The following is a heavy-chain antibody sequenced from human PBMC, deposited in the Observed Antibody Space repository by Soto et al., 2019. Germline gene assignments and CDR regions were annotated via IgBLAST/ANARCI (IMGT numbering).Heavy chain of an antibody. Sequence: GGSLRLSCAASGHTFSSYGMHWVRQAPGRGLEWVAVISYDGSNKYYADSVKGRFTISRDNSKNTLYLQMNSLRAEDTAVYYCAKEKYSYGYSPYYYGMDVWGQGTTVTVSS. V-gene: IGHV3-30*18. CDR2: ISYDGSNK. CDR1: GHTFSSYG. J-gene: IGHJ6*02. D-gene: IGHD5-18*01. CDR3: AKEKYSYGYSPYYYGMDV.